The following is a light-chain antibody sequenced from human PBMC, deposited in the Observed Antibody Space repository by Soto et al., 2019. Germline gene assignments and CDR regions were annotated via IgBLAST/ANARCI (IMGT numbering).Light chain of an antibody. Sequence: AIRMTQSPSSFSASTGDRVTITCRASQGISSYLAWYQQKPGKAPKLLIYAASTLQSGVPSRFSGSGSGTDFTLTISCLQSEDFATYYCQQYYSYPQTFGLGTKLDIK. J-gene: IGKJ2*01. CDR2: AAS. CDR3: QQYYSYPQT. CDR1: QGISSY. V-gene: IGKV1-8*01.